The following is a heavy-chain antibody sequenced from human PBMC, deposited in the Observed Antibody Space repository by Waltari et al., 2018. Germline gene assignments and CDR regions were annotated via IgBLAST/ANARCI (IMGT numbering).Heavy chain of an antibody. Sequence: EVQLLDSGGGLVYPGGSLRLSWVASGFTFSSYTMAWVRQIPGRGLEWVSAITNDGDITYYADSVEGRFTITRDNSRNTLSLQMNRLRVEDTAIYYCAKRGGYFYHYWGQGTLVTVSS. V-gene: IGHV3-23*01. D-gene: IGHD3-22*01. CDR3: AKRGGYFYHY. CDR2: ITNDGDIT. J-gene: IGHJ4*02. CDR1: GFTFSSYT.